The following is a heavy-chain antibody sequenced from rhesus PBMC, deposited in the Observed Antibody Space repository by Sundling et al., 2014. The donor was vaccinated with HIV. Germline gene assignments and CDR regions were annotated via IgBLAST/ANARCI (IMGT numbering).Heavy chain of an antibody. V-gene: IGHV4-165*01. CDR3: ARERGSRVDF. D-gene: IGHD5-42*01. Sequence: QVQLQESGPGLVKPSETLSLTCTVSGGSFSDYYWGWIRQPPGKGLEWIGYISGNGGNTAYNPSLKSRVTISTDTSNNQFSLNLISVTAADTAVYYCARERGSRVDFWGQGVLVTVSS. CDR2: ISGNGGNT. J-gene: IGHJ4*01. CDR1: GGSFSDYY.